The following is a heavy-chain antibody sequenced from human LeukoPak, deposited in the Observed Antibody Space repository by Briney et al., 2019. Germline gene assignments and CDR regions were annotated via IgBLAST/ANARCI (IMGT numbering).Heavy chain of an antibody. D-gene: IGHD4-17*01. V-gene: IGHV4-34*09. CDR2: INHSGST. CDR3: ARVTTVTRFDY. CDR1: GGSFSGYY. J-gene: IGHJ4*02. Sequence: SETLSLTCAVYGGSFSGYYWSWIRQPPGKGLEWIGEINHSGSTNYNPSLKSRVTISVDTSKNQFSLKLSSVTAADTAVYYCARVTTVTRFDYWGQGTLVTVSS.